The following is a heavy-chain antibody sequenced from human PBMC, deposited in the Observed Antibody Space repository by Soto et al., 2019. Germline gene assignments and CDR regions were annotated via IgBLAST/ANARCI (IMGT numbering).Heavy chain of an antibody. Sequence: SETLSLTCTVSGGSVSGGSYFWSWVRQPPGKGLEWIGYFYYSGSTKYNPSLKSRVTILEDTSKNQFSLKLNSVTAADTAVYYCARLVGTSAFDIWGQGTMVTVSS. J-gene: IGHJ3*02. V-gene: IGHV4-61*01. CDR2: FYYSGST. CDR1: GGSVSGGSYF. CDR3: ARLVGTSAFDI. D-gene: IGHD1-26*01.